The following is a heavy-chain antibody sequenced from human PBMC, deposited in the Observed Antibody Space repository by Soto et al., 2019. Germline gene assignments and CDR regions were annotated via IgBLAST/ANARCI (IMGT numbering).Heavy chain of an antibody. V-gene: IGHV1-69*08. CDR1: GGTFSSYT. CDR2: IIPILGIA. CDR3: ARDTPNYDILTGYYEGRWFDP. D-gene: IGHD3-9*01. Sequence: QVQLVQSGAEVKKPGSSVKVSCKASGGTFSSYTISWVRQAPGQGLEWMGRIIPILGIANYAQKFHGRVTITADKSPSTAYRELSSLRSEDTAVYYCARDTPNYDILTGYYEGRWFDPWGQGTLVTVSS. J-gene: IGHJ5*02.